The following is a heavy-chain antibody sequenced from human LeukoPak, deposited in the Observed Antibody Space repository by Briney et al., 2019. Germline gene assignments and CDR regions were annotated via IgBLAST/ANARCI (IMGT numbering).Heavy chain of an antibody. CDR2: INPSGGST. Sequence: ASVKVSCKASGYTFTSYYMHWVRQAPGQGLEWMGIINPSGGSTSYAQKFQGRVTMTRDMSTSTVYMELSSLRSEDTAVYYCARVRGAHWYFDLWGRGTLVTVSS. V-gene: IGHV1-46*01. CDR3: ARVRGAHWYFDL. J-gene: IGHJ2*01. CDR1: GYTFTSYY. D-gene: IGHD3-10*01.